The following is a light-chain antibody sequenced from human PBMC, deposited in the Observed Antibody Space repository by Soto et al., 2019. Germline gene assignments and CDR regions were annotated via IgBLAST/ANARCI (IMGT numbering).Light chain of an antibody. J-gene: IGLJ3*02. Sequence: QSALTQPASVSGSPGQSITISCTGTSSDVGAFNSVSWYQQHPGKAPKLVIFDLSDRPSAVSDRFSGSRSVNTASLTISGLQTEDEADYYCTSYATSSTLLFGGGTKVTVL. CDR1: SSDVGAFNS. CDR3: TSYATSSTLL. CDR2: DLS. V-gene: IGLV2-14*03.